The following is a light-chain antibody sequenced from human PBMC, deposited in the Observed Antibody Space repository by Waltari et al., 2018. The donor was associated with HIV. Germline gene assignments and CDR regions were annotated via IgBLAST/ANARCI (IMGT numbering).Light chain of an antibody. V-gene: IGKV4-1*01. CDR3: QQYFTCPRT. CDR1: QSISHNSNNRNY. J-gene: IGKJ2*02. CDR2: WAS. Sequence: VITHSPDSLAVSLVERATINCKSSQSISHNSNNRNYLNWYQQKVGQPPRLLIYWASTRESGVSDRFSGSGSETDFTLTISSLQAEDVAVYYCQQYFTCPRTFGQGTRLEIK.